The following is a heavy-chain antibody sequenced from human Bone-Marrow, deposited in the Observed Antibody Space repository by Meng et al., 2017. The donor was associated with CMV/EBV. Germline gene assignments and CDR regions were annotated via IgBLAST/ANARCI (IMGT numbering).Heavy chain of an antibody. CDR2: IYWNDDK. CDR3: ASVGGYCSSTSCPFDAFDI. D-gene: IGHD2-2*01. CDR1: GFSLSTSGVG. V-gene: IGHV2-5*01. J-gene: IGHJ3*02. Sequence: SGPTLVKPTQTLTLTCTFSGFSLSTSGVGVGWIRQPPGKALEWLALIYWNDDKRYSPSLKSRLTITKDTSKNQVVLTMTNMDPVDTATYYCASVGGYCSSTSCPFDAFDIWGQGTMVTFSS.